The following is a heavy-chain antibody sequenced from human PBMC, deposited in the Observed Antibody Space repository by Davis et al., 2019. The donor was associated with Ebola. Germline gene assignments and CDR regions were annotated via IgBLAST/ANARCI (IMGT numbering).Heavy chain of an antibody. Sequence: PGGSLRLSCAASGFTFRSYWMTWVRQAPGKGLEWVANIKEDGSEMNYGDSVKGRFTISRDNAKNSLYLQMNSLRAEDTALYYCARDANYCRSPICYDVFDIWGQGTVVTVSS. CDR3: ARDANYCRSPICYDVFDI. V-gene: IGHV3-7*03. CDR2: IKEDGSEM. CDR1: GFTFRSYW. D-gene: IGHD2-2*01. J-gene: IGHJ3*02.